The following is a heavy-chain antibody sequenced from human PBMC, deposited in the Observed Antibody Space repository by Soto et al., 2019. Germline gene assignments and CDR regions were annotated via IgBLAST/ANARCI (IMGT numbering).Heavy chain of an antibody. D-gene: IGHD2-15*01. CDR2: ISGSGGST. V-gene: IGHV3-23*01. CDR1: GFTFSSYA. CDR3: AAVVAADYYYGMDV. Sequence: GGSLRLSCAASGFTFSSYAMSWVRQAPGKGLEWVSAISGSGGSTYYADSVKGRFTISRDNAKNTLYLQMNSLRAEDTAVYYCAAVVAADYYYGMDVWGQGTTVTVSS. J-gene: IGHJ6*02.